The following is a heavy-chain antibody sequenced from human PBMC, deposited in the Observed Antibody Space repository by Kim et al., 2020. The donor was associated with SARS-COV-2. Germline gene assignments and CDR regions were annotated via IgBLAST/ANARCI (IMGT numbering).Heavy chain of an antibody. Sequence: SETLSLTCAVYGGSFSGYYWSWIRQPPGKGLEWIGEINHSGSTNYNPSLKSRVTISVDTSKNQFSLKLSSVTAADTAVYYCARGGLLWFDKRRGMDVWGQGTTVTVSS. CDR2: INHSGST. D-gene: IGHD3-10*01. V-gene: IGHV4-34*01. CDR3: ARGGLLWFDKRRGMDV. J-gene: IGHJ6*02. CDR1: GGSFSGYY.